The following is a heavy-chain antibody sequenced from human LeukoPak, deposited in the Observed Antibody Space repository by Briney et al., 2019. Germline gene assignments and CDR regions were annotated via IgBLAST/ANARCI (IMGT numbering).Heavy chain of an antibody. D-gene: IGHD6-6*01. J-gene: IGHJ3*02. CDR3: AREEYSSSSGAFDI. CDR2: INSDGSST. V-gene: IGHV3-74*01. CDR1: GFTFSSYW. Sequence: GGSLRLSCAASGFTFSSYWMHWVRQAPGKGLVWVSRINSDGSSTSYADSVKGRFTISTDNAKNTLYLQMNSLRAEDTAVYYCAREEYSSSSGAFDIWGQGTMVTVSS.